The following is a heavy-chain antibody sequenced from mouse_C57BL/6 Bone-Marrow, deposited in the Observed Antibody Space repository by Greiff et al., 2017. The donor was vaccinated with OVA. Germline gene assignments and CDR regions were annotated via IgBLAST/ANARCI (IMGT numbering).Heavy chain of an antibody. D-gene: IGHD2-3*01. CDR1: GFTFSSYG. Sequence: EVQLQESGGDLVKPGGSLKLSCAASGFTFSSYGMSWVRQTPDKRLEWVATISSGGSYTYYPDSVKGRFTISRDNAKNTLYLQMSSLKSEDTAMYYCARHRWVLRPFAYWGQGTLVTVSA. V-gene: IGHV5-6*01. CDR2: ISSGGSYT. J-gene: IGHJ3*01. CDR3: ARHRWVLRPFAY.